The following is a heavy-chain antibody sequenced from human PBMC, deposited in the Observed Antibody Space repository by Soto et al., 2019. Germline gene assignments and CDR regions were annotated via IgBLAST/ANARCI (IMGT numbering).Heavy chain of an antibody. CDR1: GGSISSGDYY. CDR3: ARSYYYGSGSYYIRRRESNWFDP. J-gene: IGHJ5*02. D-gene: IGHD3-10*01. CDR2: IYYSGST. Sequence: SETLSLTCTVSGGSISSGDYYWSWIRQPPGKGLEWIGYIYYSGSTYYNPSLKSRVTISVDTSKNQFSLKLSSVTAADTAVYYCARSYYYGSGSYYIRRRESNWFDPWGQGTLVTVSS. V-gene: IGHV4-30-4*01.